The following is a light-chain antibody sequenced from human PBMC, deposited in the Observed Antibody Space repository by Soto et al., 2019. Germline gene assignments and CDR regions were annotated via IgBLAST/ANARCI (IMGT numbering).Light chain of an antibody. CDR3: QQYYSTPLT. V-gene: IGKV4-1*01. CDR2: WAS. Sequence: DIVMTQSPDSLAVSLGERATINCRSSQSVLYSSNNKNYLAWYQQKPGQPPKLPVYWASTRESGVPDRFSGSGSGTDFTLTISSLQAEDEAVYYCQQYYSTPLTFGGGTKVDIK. CDR1: QSVLYSSNNKNY. J-gene: IGKJ4*01.